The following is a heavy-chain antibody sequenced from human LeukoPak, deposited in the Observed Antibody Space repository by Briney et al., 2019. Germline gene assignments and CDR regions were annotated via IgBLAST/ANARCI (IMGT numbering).Heavy chain of an antibody. Sequence: SETLSLTCTVSGGSINTTTHYWDWIRQPPGKGLEWIGDIYYSGNTYFNPSLKSRVTMSVDTSKNRFSLKVSSVTAADTAVYYCARRIAPAGFHWFDPWGQGILVTVSS. CDR2: IYYSGNT. D-gene: IGHD6-13*01. CDR3: ARRIAPAGFHWFDP. V-gene: IGHV4-39*01. J-gene: IGHJ5*02. CDR1: GGSINTTTHY.